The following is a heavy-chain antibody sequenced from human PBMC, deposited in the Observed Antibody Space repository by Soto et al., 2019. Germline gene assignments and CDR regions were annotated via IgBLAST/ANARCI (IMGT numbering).Heavy chain of an antibody. Sequence: SETLSLTCTVSGGSISSGDYYWSWIRQPPGKGLEWIGYIYYSGSTYYNPSLKSRVTISVDTSKNQFSLKLSSVTAADTAVYYCASEGTYDSSGYVVDSWGQGTLVTVSS. CDR3: ASEGTYDSSGYVVDS. V-gene: IGHV4-30-4*01. D-gene: IGHD3-22*01. J-gene: IGHJ4*02. CDR1: GGSISSGDYY. CDR2: IYYSGST.